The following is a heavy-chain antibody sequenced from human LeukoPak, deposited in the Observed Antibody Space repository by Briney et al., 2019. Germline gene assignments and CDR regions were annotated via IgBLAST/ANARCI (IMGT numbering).Heavy chain of an antibody. D-gene: IGHD3-22*01. CDR1: GFTFSSYS. J-gene: IGHJ4*02. V-gene: IGHV3-21*04. CDR3: AKGDDSSGYYSSFAY. CDR2: VSSSSSYI. Sequence: TGGSLRLSCAVSGFTFSSYSMNWVRQAPGKGLEWVSSVSSSSSYIYYADSVKGRFTISRDNARNSLYLQMNSLRAEDTAVYYCAKGDDSSGYYSSFAYWGQGTLVTVS.